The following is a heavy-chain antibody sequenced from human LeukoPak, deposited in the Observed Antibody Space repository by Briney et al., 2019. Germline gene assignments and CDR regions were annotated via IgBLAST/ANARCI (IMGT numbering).Heavy chain of an antibody. J-gene: IGHJ4*02. D-gene: IGHD3-10*01. CDR2: FDPEDGET. Sequence: ASVKVSCKVSGYTLTELSMHWVRQAPGKGIEWMGGFDPEDGETIYAQKFQGRVTMTEDTSTDTAYMELSSLRSEDTAVYYCATDRYYGSGSYDWGQGTLVTVSS. CDR1: GYTLTELS. CDR3: ATDRYYGSGSYD. V-gene: IGHV1-24*01.